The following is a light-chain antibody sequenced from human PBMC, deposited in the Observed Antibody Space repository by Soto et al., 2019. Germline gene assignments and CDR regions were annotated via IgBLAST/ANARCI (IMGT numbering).Light chain of an antibody. J-gene: IGKJ1*01. V-gene: IGKV3-20*01. Sequence: QSPSSLSASIGDRVTITCRATEGINNYLAWYQQKPGQAPRLLIYGASSRATGIPDRFSGSGSGTDFTLTISRLEPEDFAVYYCHQYGSSPATFGQGTKVDIK. CDR3: HQYGSSPAT. CDR2: GAS. CDR1: EGINNY.